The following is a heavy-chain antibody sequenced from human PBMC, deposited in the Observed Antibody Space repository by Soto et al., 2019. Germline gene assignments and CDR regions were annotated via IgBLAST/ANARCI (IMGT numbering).Heavy chain of an antibody. D-gene: IGHD3-22*01. CDR1: GFTFSGYA. CDR2: ISGSGSTI. CDR3: AKVFYYYDSSGYYYFDY. J-gene: IGHJ4*02. Sequence: QPGGSLRLSCAASGFTFSGYAVSWVRQAPGKGPEWISSISGSGSTIYYADSVKGRFTISRDNSKNTLYLQMSSLRAEDTAVYYCAKVFYYYDSSGYYYFDYWGQGTLVTVSS. V-gene: IGHV3-23*01.